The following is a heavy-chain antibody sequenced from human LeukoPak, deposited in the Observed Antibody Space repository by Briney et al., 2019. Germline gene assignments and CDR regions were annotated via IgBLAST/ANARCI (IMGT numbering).Heavy chain of an antibody. CDR3: ASGYSYGPLKGT. D-gene: IGHD5-18*01. Sequence: SETLSVTCTVSGGSISSSSYFWGWIRQPPGKGLEWIGTIYYSGSTYYNPSLKSRVTISVDTSKNQFSLKLSSVTAADTAVYYCASGYSYGPLKGTWGQGTLVTVSS. CDR2: IYYSGST. CDR1: GGSISSSSYF. V-gene: IGHV4-39*07. J-gene: IGHJ5*02.